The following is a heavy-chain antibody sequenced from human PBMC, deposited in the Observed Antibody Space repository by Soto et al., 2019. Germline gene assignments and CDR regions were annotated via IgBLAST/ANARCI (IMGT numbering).Heavy chain of an antibody. Sequence: ASVKVSCKASGYTFTSYGISWVRQAPGQGXEWMGWISAYNGNTNYAQKLQGRVTMTTDTSTSTAYMELRSLRSDDTAVYYCAREMPPPYYYDSSGYTLDYWGQGTLVTVSS. D-gene: IGHD3-22*01. J-gene: IGHJ4*02. V-gene: IGHV1-18*04. CDR2: ISAYNGNT. CDR3: AREMPPPYYYDSSGYTLDY. CDR1: GYTFTSYG.